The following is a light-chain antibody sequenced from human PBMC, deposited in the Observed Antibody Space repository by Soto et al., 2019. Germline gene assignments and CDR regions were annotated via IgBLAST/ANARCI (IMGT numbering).Light chain of an antibody. CDR3: QQRSNWPLT. Sequence: EIVLTQSPTTLSLSPGERATLSCRASQSINSHLAWYQQKPGQAPRLLMYDASNRATDIPARFSGSGSGTDFTLTISSLDPEVFAVYYCQQRSNWPLTFGGGTKVEIK. CDR1: QSINSH. J-gene: IGKJ4*01. V-gene: IGKV3-11*01. CDR2: DAS.